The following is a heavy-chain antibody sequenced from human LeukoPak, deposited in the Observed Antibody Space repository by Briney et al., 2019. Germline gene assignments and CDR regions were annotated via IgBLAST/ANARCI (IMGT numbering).Heavy chain of an antibody. CDR2: INHSGST. V-gene: IGHV4-34*01. CDR3: ARGVFYCSGGSCYSYYYYMDV. Sequence: KPSETLSLTCAVYGGSFSGYYWSWIRQPPGKGLEWIGEINHSGSTNYNPSLKSRVTISVDTSKNQFSLKLSSVTAADTAVYYCARGVFYCSGGSCYSYYYYMDVWGKGTTVTVSS. D-gene: IGHD2-15*01. J-gene: IGHJ6*03. CDR1: GGSFSGYY.